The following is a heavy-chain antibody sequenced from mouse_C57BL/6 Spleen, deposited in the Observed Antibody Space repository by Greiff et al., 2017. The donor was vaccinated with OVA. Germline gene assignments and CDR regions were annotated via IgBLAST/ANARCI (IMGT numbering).Heavy chain of an antibody. V-gene: IGHV3-6*01. Sequence: EVQLVESGPGLVKPSQSLSLTCSVTGYSITSGYYWNWIRQFPGNKLEWMGYISYDGSNNYNPSLKNRISITRDTSKNQFFLKLNSVTTEDTATYYCARELRGRYFDYWGQGTTLTVSS. J-gene: IGHJ2*01. D-gene: IGHD1-1*01. CDR3: ARELRGRYFDY. CDR1: GYSITSGYY. CDR2: ISYDGSN.